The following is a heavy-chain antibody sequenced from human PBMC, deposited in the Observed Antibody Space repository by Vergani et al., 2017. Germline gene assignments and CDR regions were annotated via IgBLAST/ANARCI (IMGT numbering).Heavy chain of an antibody. CDR3: TRRSGIVYDIFSGTQYFFVF. CDR1: NDSVSNTVYY. CDR2: IYYSGST. D-gene: IGHD3-9*01. V-gene: IGHV4-39*01. Sequence: QVQLQESGPGLVKPSETLSLTCTVSNDSVSNTVYYWGWIRQTPGKGLEWIGRIYYSGSTYYNPSLESRVTMSVDTSKSKFSLKLSSVTAAYTAVYYSTRRSGIVYDIFSGTQYFFVFWCEGTRVTVSS. J-gene: IGHJ4*02.